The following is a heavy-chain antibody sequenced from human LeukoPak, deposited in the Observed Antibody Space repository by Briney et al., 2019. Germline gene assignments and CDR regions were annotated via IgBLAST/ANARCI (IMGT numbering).Heavy chain of an antibody. Sequence: PGGSLRLSCAAPGFTLSSYEMNWVRPAPGKGLEWVSYISSSGSTIYYADSVKGRFTISRDNAKNSLYLQMNSLRAEDTAVYYCARERMDTMGDAFDIWGQGTMVTVSS. CDR2: ISSSGSTI. D-gene: IGHD5-12*01. CDR3: ARERMDTMGDAFDI. CDR1: GFTLSSYE. J-gene: IGHJ3*02. V-gene: IGHV3-48*03.